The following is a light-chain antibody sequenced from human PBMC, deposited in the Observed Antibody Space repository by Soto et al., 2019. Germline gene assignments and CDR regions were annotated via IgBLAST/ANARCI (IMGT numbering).Light chain of an antibody. J-gene: IGLJ1*01. CDR2: EVY. CDR1: SSDVGGYNY. V-gene: IGLV2-8*01. Sequence: QSALTQPPSASGSPGQSVTISCTGTSSDVGGYNYVSWYQHHPGKAPKLIIYEVYKRPSGVPDRFSGSKSGNTAALTVSGLQAEDEADYYCSSYGATNSYVFGTGTKSPS. CDR3: SSYGATNSYV.